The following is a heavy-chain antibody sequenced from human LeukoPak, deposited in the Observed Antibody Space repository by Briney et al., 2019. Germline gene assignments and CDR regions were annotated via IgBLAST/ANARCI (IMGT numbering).Heavy chain of an antibody. V-gene: IGHV3-9*01. D-gene: IGHD5-18*01. CDR3: ARVSYGYEGGSYYFDY. J-gene: IGHJ4*02. Sequence: GGSLRLSCAASGFTFDDHGMHWVRQAPGKGLEWVSGISWSSGIIGYADSVKGRFTISRDNAKNSLYLQMNSLRAEDTALYHCARVSYGYEGGSYYFDYWGQGTLVTVSS. CDR2: ISWSSGII. CDR1: GFTFDDHG.